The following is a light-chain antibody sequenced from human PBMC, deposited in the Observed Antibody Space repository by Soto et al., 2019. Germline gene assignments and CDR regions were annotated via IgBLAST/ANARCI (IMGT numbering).Light chain of an antibody. CDR3: QVYGSSPRFT. J-gene: IGKJ3*01. CDR1: QTISSIY. Sequence: EIVLTQSPGTLSLSPGERATLTCRTSQTISSIYLAWYQQKHGQAPRLLISATSTRAISIPDRFSGSGSGTDFTLTISRLEPEDFAVYYCQVYGSSPRFTFGPGTKVNIK. V-gene: IGKV3-20*01. CDR2: ATS.